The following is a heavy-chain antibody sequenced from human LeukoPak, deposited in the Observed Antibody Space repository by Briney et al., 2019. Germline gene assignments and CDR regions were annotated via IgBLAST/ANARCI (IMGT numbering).Heavy chain of an antibody. D-gene: IGHD3-22*01. CDR3: ARAYYYDSSGYYSNRYYFDY. CDR1: GGSISGGDYY. V-gene: IGHV4-30-4*01. J-gene: IGHJ4*02. CDR2: IYYSGST. Sequence: SQTLSLTCTVSGGSISGGDYYWSWIRQPPGKGLEWIGYIYYSGSTYYNPSLKSRVTISVDTSKNQFSLKLSSVTAADTAVYYCARAYYYDSSGYYSNRYYFDYWGQGTLVTVSS.